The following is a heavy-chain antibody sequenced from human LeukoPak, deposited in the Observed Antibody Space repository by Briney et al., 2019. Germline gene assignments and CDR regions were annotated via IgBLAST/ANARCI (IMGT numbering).Heavy chain of an antibody. J-gene: IGHJ3*02. CDR2: IYYSGST. Sequence: PSETLSLTCTVSGGSISSSSYYWGWIRQPPGKGLEWIGSIYYSGSTYYNPSLKSRVTISVDTSKNQFSLKLSSVTAADTAVYYCARTRLKWLSRGAFDIWGQGTMVTVSS. CDR1: GGSISSSSYY. CDR3: ARTRLKWLSRGAFDI. V-gene: IGHV4-39*07. D-gene: IGHD6-19*01.